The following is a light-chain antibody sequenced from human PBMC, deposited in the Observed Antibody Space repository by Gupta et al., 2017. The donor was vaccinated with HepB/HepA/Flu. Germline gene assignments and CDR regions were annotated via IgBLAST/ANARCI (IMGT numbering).Light chain of an antibody. CDR1: GIGSKS. CDR3: QVWGSTTDHV. CDR2: DDS. J-gene: IGLJ1*01. Sequence: SYVLTQPPSVSVAPGKTARITCGGTGIGSKSVHWYQQKSGQAPILVVYDDSHRPSGIPERFSGSNSGDTETLTISRVVAGDEADYDCQVWGSTTDHVFGTGTKVTVL. V-gene: IGLV3-21*03.